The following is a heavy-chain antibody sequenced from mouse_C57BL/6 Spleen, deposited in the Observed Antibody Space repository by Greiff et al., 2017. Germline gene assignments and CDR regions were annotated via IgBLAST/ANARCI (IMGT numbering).Heavy chain of an antibody. CDR2: ISSGGSYT. D-gene: IGHD1-1*01. CDR1: GFTFSSYG. Sequence: EVQVVESGGDLVKPGGSLKLSCAASGFTFSSYGMSWVRQTPDKRLEWVATISSGGSYTYYPDSVKGRFTISRDNAKNTLYLQMSSLKSEDTAMYYCARQEKFITNYWGQGTTLTVSS. J-gene: IGHJ2*01. V-gene: IGHV5-6*01. CDR3: ARQEKFITNY.